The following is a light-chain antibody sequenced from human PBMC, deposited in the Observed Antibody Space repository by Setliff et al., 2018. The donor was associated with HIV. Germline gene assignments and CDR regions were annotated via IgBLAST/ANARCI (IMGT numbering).Light chain of an antibody. CDR2: EVN. Sequence: ALTQPASVSGPPGQSITISCTGTTSDIGAFNFVSWYQQHPGKAPKLIIYEVNYRPSGASTRFSGSKSGNTASLTISGLQAEDEADYYCNSYTSRSTYVFGTGTKVTVL. J-gene: IGLJ1*01. V-gene: IGLV2-14*01. CDR1: TSDIGAFNF. CDR3: NSYTSRSTYV.